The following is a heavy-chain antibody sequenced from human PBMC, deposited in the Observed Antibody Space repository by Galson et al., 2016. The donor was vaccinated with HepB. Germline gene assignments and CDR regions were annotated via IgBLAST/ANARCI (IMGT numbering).Heavy chain of an antibody. CDR2: ISYDGSNA. CDR3: AGILKTYVFRHAFEI. Sequence: SLRLSCAASGFTFTTYTLHWVRQAPGKGLEWVALISYDGSNAHYTDSVKGRFTISRDNSKNTLYLQLNSLRAEDTAMYYCAGILKTYVFRHAFEIWGQGTMVTVSS. D-gene: IGHD3-10*02. J-gene: IGHJ3*02. V-gene: IGHV3-30-3*01. CDR1: GFTFTTYT.